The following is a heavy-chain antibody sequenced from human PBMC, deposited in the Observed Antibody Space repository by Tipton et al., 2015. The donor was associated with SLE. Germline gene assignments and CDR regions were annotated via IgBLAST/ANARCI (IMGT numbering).Heavy chain of an antibody. D-gene: IGHD6-6*01. CDR3: ARGDLQLVSIAY. V-gene: IGHV4-34*01. J-gene: IGHJ4*02. CDR1: GGSFSGYY. CDR2: INHSGST. Sequence: TLSLTCAVYGGSFSGYYWSWIRQPPGKGLEWIGEINHSGSTNYNPSLKSRVTISVDTSKNQFSLKLSSVTAADTAVYYCARGDLQLVSIAYWGQGPLVTVPS.